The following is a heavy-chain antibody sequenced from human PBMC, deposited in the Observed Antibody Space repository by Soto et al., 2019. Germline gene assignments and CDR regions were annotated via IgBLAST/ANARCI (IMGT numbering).Heavy chain of an antibody. V-gene: IGHV3-7*05. CDR1: GFTFSSYW. CDR2: IKQDGSEK. CDR3: ARDRGTVTPGKRAYYFDY. D-gene: IGHD4-4*01. Sequence: EVQLVESGGGLVQPGGSLRLSCAASGFTFSSYWMSWVRQAPGKGLEWVANIKQDGSEKYYVDSVKGRFTISRDNAKNSLYLQINSLRAEDTAVYYCARDRGTVTPGKRAYYFDYWGQGTLVTVSS. J-gene: IGHJ4*02.